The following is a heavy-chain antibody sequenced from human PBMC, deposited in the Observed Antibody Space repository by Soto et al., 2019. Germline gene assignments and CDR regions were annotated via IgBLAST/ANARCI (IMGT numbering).Heavy chain of an antibody. CDR3: ASGKNWFDP. D-gene: IGHD1-26*01. V-gene: IGHV4-59*07. Sequence: QVQLQESGPGLVKPSDTLSLTCTVSGGSISSYYWSWIRQPPGKGLEWIGYIYYSGSTNHNPSLRSRVIISVDTSKNQFSLKLSSVTAADTAVYYCASGKNWFDPWGQGTLVTVSS. J-gene: IGHJ5*02. CDR2: IYYSGST. CDR1: GGSISSYY.